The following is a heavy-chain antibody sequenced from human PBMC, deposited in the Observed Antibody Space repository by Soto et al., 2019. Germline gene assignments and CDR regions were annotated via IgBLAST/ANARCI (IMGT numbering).Heavy chain of an antibody. CDR2: ISSSSSYI. D-gene: IGHD4-17*01. CDR3: ARVKNYGDYKGYYGMDV. Sequence: PGGSLRLSCAASGFTFSSYSMNWVRQAPGKGLEWVSSISSSSSYIYYADSVKGRFTISRDNSKNTLYLQMNSLRAEDTAVYYCARVKNYGDYKGYYGMDVWGQGTTVTVSS. J-gene: IGHJ6*02. CDR1: GFTFSSYS. V-gene: IGHV3-21*01.